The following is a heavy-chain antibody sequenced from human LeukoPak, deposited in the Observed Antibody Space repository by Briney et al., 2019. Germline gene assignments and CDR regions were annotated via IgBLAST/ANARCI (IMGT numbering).Heavy chain of an antibody. CDR3: SGIAVAGIY. Sequence: GGSLRLSCAASGFTFSSYAMSWVRQAPGKGLEWVSGISGSGDNTYYADSVKGRFTISRDNSKNTLYLQMNSLRAGDTAVYYCSGIAVAGIYWGQGTLVTVSS. V-gene: IGHV3-23*01. CDR2: ISGSGDNT. D-gene: IGHD6-19*01. CDR1: GFTFSSYA. J-gene: IGHJ4*02.